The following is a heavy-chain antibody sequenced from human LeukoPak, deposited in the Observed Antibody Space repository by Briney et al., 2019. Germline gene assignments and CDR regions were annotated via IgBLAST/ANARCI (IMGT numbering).Heavy chain of an antibody. V-gene: IGHV4-4*02. Sequence: SETLSLTCAVSGASINSTNWWSWVRQPPGKGLEWIGEVYHRGTTNYNPSLKSRVTISVDKSKNHFSLNLTSVTAADTAVYFCAGAANLGGIIGGDWGKGTQVTVSS. CDR3: AGAANLGGIIGGD. D-gene: IGHD3-16*01. J-gene: IGHJ4*02. CDR1: GASINSTNW. CDR2: VYHRGTT.